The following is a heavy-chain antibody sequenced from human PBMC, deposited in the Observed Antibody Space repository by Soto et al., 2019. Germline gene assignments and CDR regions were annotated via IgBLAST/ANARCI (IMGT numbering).Heavy chain of an antibody. CDR2: IYYSGST. CDR3: AGGRGYQLLAYWFDP. V-gene: IGHV4-59*01. D-gene: IGHD2-2*01. J-gene: IGHJ5*02. Sequence: PSETLSLTCTVSGGSISSYYWSWIRQPPGKGLEWIGYIYYSGSTNYNPSLKSRVTISVDTSKNQFSLKLSSVTAADTAVYYCAGGRGYQLLAYWFDPWGQGTLVTVSS. CDR1: GGSISSYY.